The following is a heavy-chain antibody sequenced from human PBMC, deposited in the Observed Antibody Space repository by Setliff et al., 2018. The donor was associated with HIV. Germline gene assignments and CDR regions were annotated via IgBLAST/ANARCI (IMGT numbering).Heavy chain of an antibody. Sequence: GGSLRLSCAASGFTFSSYWMSWVRQAPGKGLEWVANIKQDGSERHYVDSVKGRFTISRDNAKNLLSLQMNSLRVEDTAVYYCASPYYDFVWGSYQPDYWGQGTLVTVSS. CDR3: ASPYYDFVWGSYQPDY. J-gene: IGHJ4*02. V-gene: IGHV3-7*01. D-gene: IGHD3-16*02. CDR1: GFTFSSYW. CDR2: IKQDGSER.